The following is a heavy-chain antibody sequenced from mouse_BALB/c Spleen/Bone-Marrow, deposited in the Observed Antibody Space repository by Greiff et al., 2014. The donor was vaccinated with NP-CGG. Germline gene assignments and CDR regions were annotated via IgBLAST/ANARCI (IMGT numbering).Heavy chain of an antibody. V-gene: IGHV2-2*02. CDR3: ARNYEGVGAMDY. CDR1: GFSLTNYG. Sequence: VQVVESGPGLVQPSQSLSITCTVSGFSLTNYGVHWVRLSPGKGLEWLGVIWNSGNTNYNAAFISRLSINMDNSKSQVFFKMNSLQANDTAVYYCARNYEGVGAMDYWGQGTSVTVSS. CDR2: IWNSGNT. D-gene: IGHD1-1*01. J-gene: IGHJ4*01.